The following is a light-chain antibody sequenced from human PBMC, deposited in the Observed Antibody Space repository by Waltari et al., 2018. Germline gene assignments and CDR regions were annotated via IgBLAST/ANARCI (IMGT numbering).Light chain of an antibody. Sequence: DIQMTQSPSSLSASVGDRVTITYRASQSISSYLHWYQQKPGKAPELLIYATSSLQSGVPSRFSGSGSGTDFTLTISSLQPEDFATYYCQQSYSTPQTFGQGTKVEIK. CDR3: QQSYSTPQT. J-gene: IGKJ1*01. CDR1: QSISSY. V-gene: IGKV1-39*01. CDR2: ATS.